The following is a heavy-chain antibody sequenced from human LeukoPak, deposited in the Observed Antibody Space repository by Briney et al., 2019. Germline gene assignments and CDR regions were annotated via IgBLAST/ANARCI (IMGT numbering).Heavy chain of an antibody. CDR3: GRYAISTFDY. CDR2: IYYSGST. D-gene: IGHD2-8*01. Sequence: PSETLSLTCTVSGGSISSYYWSWIRQPPGKGLEWIGYIYYSGSTNYNPSLKSRVTISVDTSKNQFSLKLSSVTAADTAVYYCGRYAISTFDYWGQGTLVTVSS. V-gene: IGHV4-59*01. CDR1: GGSISSYY. J-gene: IGHJ4*02.